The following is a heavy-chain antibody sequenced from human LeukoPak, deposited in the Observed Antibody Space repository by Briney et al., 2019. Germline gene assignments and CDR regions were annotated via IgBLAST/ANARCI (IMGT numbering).Heavy chain of an antibody. CDR1: GFTFSRYG. J-gene: IGHJ6*02. D-gene: IGHD6-13*01. CDR2: ISYDGSNK. V-gene: IGHV3-30*18. Sequence: GGSLRLSCAASGFTFSRYGMHWVRQAPGKGLEWVAVISYDGSNKYYADSVKGRFTISRDNSKNTLYLQMDSLRAEDTAVYYCAKVGSSMSFYYYYGLDVWGQGTTVTVSS. CDR3: AKVGSSMSFYYYYGLDV.